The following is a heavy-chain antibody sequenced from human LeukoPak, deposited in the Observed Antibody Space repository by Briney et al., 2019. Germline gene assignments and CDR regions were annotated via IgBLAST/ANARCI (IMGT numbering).Heavy chain of an antibody. Sequence: PGGSLRLSCAASGFTFSTYAMSWVRQAPGKGLEWVSGISGSGASTYYADSVKGRFTISRDNAKNSLYLQMNSLRAEDTAVYYCAREGYYDSSGYTFDYWGQGTLVTVSS. D-gene: IGHD3-22*01. J-gene: IGHJ4*02. CDR3: AREGYYDSSGYTFDY. V-gene: IGHV3-23*01. CDR1: GFTFSTYA. CDR2: ISGSGAST.